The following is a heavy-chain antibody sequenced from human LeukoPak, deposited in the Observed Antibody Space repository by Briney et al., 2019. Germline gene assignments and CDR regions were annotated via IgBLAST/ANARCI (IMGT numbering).Heavy chain of an antibody. Sequence: PSETLSLTCTVSGYSISSGYYWGWIRQPPGKGLEWIGSIYHSGSTYYNPSLKSRVTISVDTSKNQFSLKLSSVTAADTAVYYCARKYGLTGGIDYWGQGTLVTVSS. V-gene: IGHV4-38-2*02. CDR3: ARKYGLTGGIDY. CDR2: IYHSGST. D-gene: IGHD7-27*01. CDR1: GYSISSGYY. J-gene: IGHJ4*02.